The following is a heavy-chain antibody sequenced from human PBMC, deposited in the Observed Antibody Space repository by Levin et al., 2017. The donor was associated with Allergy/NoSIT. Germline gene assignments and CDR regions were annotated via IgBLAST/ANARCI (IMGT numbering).Heavy chain of an antibody. V-gene: IGHV3-74*01. D-gene: IGHD4-17*01. CDR3: ARAPMTHDYGDPSPTLLGHYFDY. J-gene: IGHJ4*02. CDR2: INSDGSST. CDR1: GFTFSSYW. Sequence: GGSLRLSCAASGFTFSSYWMHWVRQAPGKGLVWVSRINSDGSSTSYADSVKGRFTISRDNAKNTLYLQMNSLRAEDTAVYYCARAPMTHDYGDPSPTLLGHYFDYWGQGTLVTVSS.